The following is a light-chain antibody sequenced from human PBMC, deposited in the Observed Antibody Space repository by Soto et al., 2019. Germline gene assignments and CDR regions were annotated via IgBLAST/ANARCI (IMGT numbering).Light chain of an antibody. CDR2: DVS. J-gene: IGLJ1*01. CDR3: SSYTSSSTPLYD. CDR1: SREVGGYNY. V-gene: IGLV2-14*01. Sequence: QSVVTQPGPLSGSPWQSNTLSCTGTSREVGGYNYVSWYQQHPGKAPKLMIYDVSNRPSGVSNRFSGSKSGNTASLTISGLQAEDEADYYCSSYTSSSTPLYDFGTGTKVTVL.